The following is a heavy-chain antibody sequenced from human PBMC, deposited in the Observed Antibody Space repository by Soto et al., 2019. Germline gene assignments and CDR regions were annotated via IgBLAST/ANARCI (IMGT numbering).Heavy chain of an antibody. CDR3: AKGIAVAGSIGWFDP. CDR2: ISGSGGST. D-gene: IGHD6-19*01. Sequence: EVQLLESGGGLVQPGGSLRLSCAASGFTFSSYAMSWVRQAPGKGLEWVSAISGSGGSTYYADSVKGRFTISRDNSKNTLYLQMNRLRAEDTAVYYCAKGIAVAGSIGWFDPWGQGTLVTVSS. CDR1: GFTFSSYA. V-gene: IGHV3-23*01. J-gene: IGHJ5*02.